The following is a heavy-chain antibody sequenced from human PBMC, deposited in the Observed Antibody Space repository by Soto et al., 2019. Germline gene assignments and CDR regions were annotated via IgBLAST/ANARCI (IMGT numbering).Heavy chain of an antibody. CDR3: ARDREYCSSTSCRYFYYYGMDV. CDR1: GFTFSSYA. J-gene: IGHJ6*02. V-gene: IGHV3-30-3*01. Sequence: PGGSLRVSCAASGFTFSSYAMHWVRQAPGKGLEWVAVISYDGSNKYYADSVKGRFTISRDNSKNTLYLQMNSLRAEDTAVYYCARDREYCSSTSCRYFYYYGMDVWGQVTKDPVS. CDR2: ISYDGSNK. D-gene: IGHD2-2*01.